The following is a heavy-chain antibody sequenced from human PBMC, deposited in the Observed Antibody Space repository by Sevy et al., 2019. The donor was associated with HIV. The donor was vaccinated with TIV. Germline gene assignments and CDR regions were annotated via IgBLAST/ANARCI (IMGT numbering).Heavy chain of an antibody. CDR3: ARSDYGDYTSERGNY. J-gene: IGHJ4*02. CDR2: ISYDGSNK. D-gene: IGHD4-17*01. Sequence: GGSLRLSCAASGFTFSSYAMHWVRQAPGKGLEWMAVISYDGSNKYYADSVKGRFTSSRDNSKNTLYLQMNSLRAEDTAVYYCARSDYGDYTSERGNYWGQGTLVTVSS. V-gene: IGHV3-30*04. CDR1: GFTFSSYA.